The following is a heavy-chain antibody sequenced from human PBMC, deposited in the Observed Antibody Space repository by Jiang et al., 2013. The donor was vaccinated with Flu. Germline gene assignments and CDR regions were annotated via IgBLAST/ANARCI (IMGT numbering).Heavy chain of an antibody. J-gene: IGHJ3*02. D-gene: IGHD3-9*01. CDR1: GFTFSSYW. Sequence: VQLVESGGGLVQPGGSLRLSCSASGFTFSSYWMTWIRQAPGKGLEWVANIRGDESKRSYLDSAKGRFTISRDNAKNLLFLQMDSLRAEDTAVYYCARDRSGGDSGVYYDIFDIWGQGTAVTVSS. CDR3: ARDRSGGDSGVYYDIFDI. V-gene: IGHV3-7*03. CDR2: IRGDESKR.